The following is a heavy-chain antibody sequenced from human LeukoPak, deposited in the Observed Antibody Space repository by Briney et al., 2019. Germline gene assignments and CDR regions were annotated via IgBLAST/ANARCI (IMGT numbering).Heavy chain of an antibody. V-gene: IGHV4-4*02. J-gene: IGHJ4*02. CDR1: GFTFSVYAM. CDR2: IYHSGST. D-gene: IGHD1-26*01. Sequence: PGGSLRLSCAASGFTFSVYAMSWVRQPPGKGLEWIGEIYHSGSTNYNPSLKSRVTISVDKSKNQFSLKLSSVTAADTAVYYCALVGAIRSFDYWGQGTLVTVSS. CDR3: ALVGAIRSFDY.